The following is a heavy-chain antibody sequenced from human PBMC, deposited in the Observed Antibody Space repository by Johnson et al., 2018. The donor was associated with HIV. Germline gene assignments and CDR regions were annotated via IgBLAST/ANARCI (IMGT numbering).Heavy chain of an antibody. D-gene: IGHD4-17*01. V-gene: IGHV3-33*06. Sequence: QMLLVESGGGVVQPGRSLRLSCAASGITFSSYGMHWVRQAPGKGLEWVAVIWYDGSNKYYADSVKGRFTISRDNSKNTLYLQMNRLRAEDTAVYYCAKLVGDYVSNAFDIWVQGTMVTVSS. J-gene: IGHJ3*02. CDR1: GITFSSYG. CDR2: IWYDGSNK. CDR3: AKLVGDYVSNAFDI.